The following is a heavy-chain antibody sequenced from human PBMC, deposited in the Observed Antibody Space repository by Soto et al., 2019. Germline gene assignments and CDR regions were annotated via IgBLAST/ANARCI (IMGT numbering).Heavy chain of an antibody. Sequence: GGSLRLSCAASGFTFSSYAMNWVRQAPGKGLEWVSTFSGNTGRTYYADSVKGRFTISRDNSQTTLYLQMNSLRAGDTAVYYCANFHDVRDWGQGTLVTVSS. CDR3: ANFHDVRD. CDR1: GFTFSSYA. CDR2: FSGNTGRT. J-gene: IGHJ4*02. V-gene: IGHV3-23*01.